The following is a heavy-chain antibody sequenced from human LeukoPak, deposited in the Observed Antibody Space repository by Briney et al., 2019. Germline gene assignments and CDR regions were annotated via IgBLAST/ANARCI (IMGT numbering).Heavy chain of an antibody. CDR3: ARDLSPVNYGMDV. V-gene: IGHV3-30*04. CDR2: ISYDGSNK. Sequence: GGSLRLSCAASGFTFSSYAMHWVRQAPGKGLEWVAVISYDGSNKYYADSVKGRFTISRDNSKNTLYLQMNSLRAEDTAVYYCARDLSPVNYGMDVWGQGTTVTVSS. J-gene: IGHJ6*02. CDR1: GFTFSSYA. D-gene: IGHD2/OR15-2a*01.